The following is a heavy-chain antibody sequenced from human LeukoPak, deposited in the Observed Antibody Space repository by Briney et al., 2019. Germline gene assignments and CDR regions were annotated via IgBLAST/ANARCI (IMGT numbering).Heavy chain of an antibody. CDR1: GFTFSTYW. Sequence: GGSLRLSCAASGFTFSTYWMNWVRQAPGKGLEWVANKKKDGSEEFYVDSVKGRFTISRDNAMNSLYLQMNSLRAEDTAVYYCARAVSSGYYNLYFDYWGQGTLVTVSS. D-gene: IGHD3-22*01. CDR3: ARAVSSGYYNLYFDY. CDR2: KKKDGSEE. V-gene: IGHV3-7*04. J-gene: IGHJ4*02.